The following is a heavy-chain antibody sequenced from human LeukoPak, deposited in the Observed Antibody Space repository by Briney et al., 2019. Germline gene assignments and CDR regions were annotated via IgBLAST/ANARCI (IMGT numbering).Heavy chain of an antibody. V-gene: IGHV3-48*03. Sequence: GGSLRLSCAASGFSFSGFDMNWVRQAPGKGLEWIAHIGTSVNAIYYADSVKVRFTISRDNARDSLFLQMDSLRVEDTAVYYCARDSVWFGDLLNWGQGALVIAST. CDR2: IGTSVNAI. CDR1: GFSFSGFD. J-gene: IGHJ4*02. CDR3: ARDSVWFGDLLN. D-gene: IGHD3-10*01.